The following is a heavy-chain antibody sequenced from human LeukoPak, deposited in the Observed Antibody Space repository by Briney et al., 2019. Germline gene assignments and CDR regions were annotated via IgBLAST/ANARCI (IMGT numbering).Heavy chain of an antibody. CDR2: IIPIFGTT. V-gene: IGHV1-69*13. J-gene: IGHJ4*02. CDR1: GGTSSSNA. CDR3: ARGFGVVTPDRLYYFDY. D-gene: IGHD3-3*01. Sequence: ASVKVSCKASGGTSSSNAISWVRQAPGQGLEWMGGIIPIFGTTNYAQKFQGRVTITADESTSTAYMELSSLRSEDTAVYYCARGFGVVTPDRLYYFDYWGQGTLVTV.